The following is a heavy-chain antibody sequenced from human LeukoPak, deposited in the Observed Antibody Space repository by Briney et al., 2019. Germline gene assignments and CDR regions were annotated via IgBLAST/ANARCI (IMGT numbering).Heavy chain of an antibody. D-gene: IGHD1-26*01. CDR1: GFTFSSYS. Sequence: GGSLRLSCAASGFTFSSYSMNWVRQAPGKGLEWVSSISSSSYIYYADSVKGRFTISRDNAKNSLYLQMNSLRAEDTAVYYCARDLGIVGATSRDYWGQGTLVTVSS. J-gene: IGHJ4*02. CDR2: ISSSSYI. CDR3: ARDLGIVGATSRDY. V-gene: IGHV3-21*01.